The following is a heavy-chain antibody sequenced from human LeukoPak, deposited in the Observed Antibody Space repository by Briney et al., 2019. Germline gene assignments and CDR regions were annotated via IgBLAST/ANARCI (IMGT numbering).Heavy chain of an antibody. J-gene: IGHJ5*02. Sequence: PSETLSLTCTVSGGSISSYYRSWIRQPPGKGLEWIGYIYTSGSTNYNPSLKSRVTISVDTSKNQFSLKLSSVTAADTAVYYCARRGYHNWFDPWGQGTLVTVSS. CDR2: IYTSGST. D-gene: IGHD3-10*01. CDR1: GGSISSYY. V-gene: IGHV4-4*09. CDR3: ARRGYHNWFDP.